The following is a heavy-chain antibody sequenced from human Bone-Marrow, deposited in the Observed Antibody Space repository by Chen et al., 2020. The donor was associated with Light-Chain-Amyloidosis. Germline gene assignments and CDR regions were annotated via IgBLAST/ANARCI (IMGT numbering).Heavy chain of an antibody. J-gene: IGHJ4*02. CDR3: VRDHSSSWVSDS. CDR2: IWYDGSNQ. CDR1: GFIFNAYD. D-gene: IGHD6-13*01. Sequence: QVQLVESGGGVVQPGRSLRLSCATSGFIFNAYDMHWVRQVPGKGLQWVAGIWYDGSNQVYADSVKGRFTISRDNSKDTLFLQMHSLRSEDTGIYYCVRDHSSSWVSDSWGQGSLVTVSS. V-gene: IGHV3-33*01.